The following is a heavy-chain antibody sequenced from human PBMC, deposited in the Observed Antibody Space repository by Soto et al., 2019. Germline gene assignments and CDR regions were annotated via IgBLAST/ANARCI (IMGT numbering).Heavy chain of an antibody. CDR2: IIPIFGTA. CDR1: GGTFSSCA. Sequence: ASVKVSCKASGGTFSSCAISWVRQAPGQGLEWMGGIIPIFGTANYAQKFQGRVTITADESTSTAYMELSSLRSEDTAVYYCARMGACAPVRDNSISCFGQYYYYYYGMDVWAQGTTVTVSS. J-gene: IGHJ6*02. CDR3: ARMGACAPVRDNSISCFGQYYYYYYGMDV. V-gene: IGHV1-69*13. D-gene: IGHD2-2*01.